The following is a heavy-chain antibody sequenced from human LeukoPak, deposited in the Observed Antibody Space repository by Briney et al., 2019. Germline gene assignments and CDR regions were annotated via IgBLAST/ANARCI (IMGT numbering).Heavy chain of an antibody. CDR3: ARGIADRYKWFDP. J-gene: IGHJ5*02. D-gene: IGHD6-13*01. V-gene: IGHV4-59*08. CDR2: IYYSGST. Sequence: PSETLSLTCTVSGGSITSYYWTWIRQPPGKELEWIGDIYYSGSTNYNPSLKSRVTISADTSKNLLSLRLTSVSATDTAVYYCARGIADRYKWFDPWGQGTLVTVSS. CDR1: GGSITSYY.